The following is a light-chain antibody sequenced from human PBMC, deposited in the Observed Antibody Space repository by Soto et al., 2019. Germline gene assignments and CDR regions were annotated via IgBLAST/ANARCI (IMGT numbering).Light chain of an antibody. Sequence: IVMTQSPDSLSLSPGERATLSCRASQSVSNNYLAWYQQKPGQAPRLLIYGASNRATGIPDRFSGSASGTDFTLTISRLEPEDLAVYYCQQYGSLITFGQGTRLEIK. J-gene: IGKJ5*01. CDR2: GAS. V-gene: IGKV3-20*01. CDR1: QSVSNNY. CDR3: QQYGSLIT.